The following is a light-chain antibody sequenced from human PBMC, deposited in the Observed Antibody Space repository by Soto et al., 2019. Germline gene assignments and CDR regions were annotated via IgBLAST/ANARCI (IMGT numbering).Light chain of an antibody. CDR2: AAS. CDR3: QQYNSYPRT. J-gene: IGKJ2*02. Sequence: DIQMTQSPFTLSASVGDRVTITCRASQGVGNSLAWFQQKPGKAPTTLIYAASTLQPGVPSKFSGSGSGTDFTLTISSLQPEDFASYYCQQYNSYPRTFGQGTRLEIK. V-gene: IGKV1-16*02. CDR1: QGVGNS.